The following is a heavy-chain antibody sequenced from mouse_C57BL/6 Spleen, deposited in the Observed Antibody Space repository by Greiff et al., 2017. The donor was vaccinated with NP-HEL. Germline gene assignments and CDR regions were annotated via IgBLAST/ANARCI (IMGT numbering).Heavy chain of an antibody. D-gene: IGHD2-3*01. J-gene: IGHJ2*01. CDR2: IYPGDGDT. CDR3: ARWGDGYHDFDY. Sequence: VQLQQSGPELVKPGASVKISCKASGYAFSSSWMNWVKQRPGKGLEWIGRIYPGDGDTNYNGKFKGTATLTADKSSSTAYMQLSSLTSEDSAVYFCARWGDGYHDFDYGGQGTTLTVSS. V-gene: IGHV1-82*01. CDR1: GYAFSSSW.